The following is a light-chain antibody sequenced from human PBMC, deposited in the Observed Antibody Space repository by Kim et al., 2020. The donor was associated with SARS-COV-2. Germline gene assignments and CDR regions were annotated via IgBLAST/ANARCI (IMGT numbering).Light chain of an antibody. Sequence: SPGEKATLSCGASQSVSSSYLAWYQQKPGQAPRLLIYGASSRATGIPARFSGSGSGTDFTLTISGLGPEDFAVYYCQQYSSSPLTFGGGTKVDIK. V-gene: IGKV3-20*01. CDR1: QSVSSSY. CDR2: GAS. J-gene: IGKJ4*01. CDR3: QQYSSSPLT.